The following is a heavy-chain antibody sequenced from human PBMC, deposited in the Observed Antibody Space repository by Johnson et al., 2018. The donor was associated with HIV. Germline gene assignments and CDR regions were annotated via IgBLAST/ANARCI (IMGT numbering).Heavy chain of an antibody. V-gene: IGHV3-30*04. CDR1: GFTFRSYA. CDR3: ARNRITMVQMTSHDVFDI. D-gene: IGHD3-10*01. J-gene: IGHJ3*02. Sequence: QVQLVESGGGVVQPGRSLRLSCAASGFTFRSYAMHWVRQAPGRGLEWVAVISYDGSTRNYADSVKGRFTISRDNSKNTLYLQMNSLRAEDTAVYFCARNRITMVQMTSHDVFDIWGQGTMVTVSS. CDR2: ISYDGSTR.